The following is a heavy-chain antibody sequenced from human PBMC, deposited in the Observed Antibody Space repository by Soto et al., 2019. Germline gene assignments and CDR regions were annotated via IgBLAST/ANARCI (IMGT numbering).Heavy chain of an antibody. Sequence: QVQLQESGPGLVKPSQTLSLTCTVSGGSISSGGYYWSWIRQHPGKGLEWIGYIYYSGSTYYNPSLKSRVLIPGNTSKNQFSLKLSSVTDADTAVYDCARDLSTTVTTKTSAFDSWGQGTMVTVSS. CDR2: IYYSGST. D-gene: IGHD4-17*01. CDR3: ARDLSTTVTTKTSAFDS. CDR1: GGSISSGGYY. J-gene: IGHJ3*02. V-gene: IGHV4-31*03.